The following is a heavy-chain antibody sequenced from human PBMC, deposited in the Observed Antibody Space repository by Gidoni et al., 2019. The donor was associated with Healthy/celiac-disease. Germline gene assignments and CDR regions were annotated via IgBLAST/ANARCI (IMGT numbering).Heavy chain of an antibody. Sequence: CAASGFTFSSDAMSWVRQSPGKGLGWVSAISGSGGSTYYADSVKGRFTISRDNSKNTLYLQMNSLRAEDTAVYHCAKGYSNNGYMDVWGKGTTVTVSS. V-gene: IGHV3-23*01. CDR2: ISGSGGST. CDR1: GFTFSSDA. D-gene: IGHD4-4*01. CDR3: AKGYSNNGYMDV. J-gene: IGHJ6*03.